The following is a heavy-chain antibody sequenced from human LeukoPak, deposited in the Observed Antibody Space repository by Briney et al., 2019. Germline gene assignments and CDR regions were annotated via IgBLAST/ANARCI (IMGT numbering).Heavy chain of an antibody. J-gene: IGHJ4*02. Sequence: PGGSLRLSCAASGFTFSSYWMSWVRQAPGKGLEWVSTMSESGGMTYYADSVKGRSTISRDNSKNTLYLQMSSLKAEDTATYYCARDVGDSYGHELFDYGGQETLVTVSS. D-gene: IGHD5-18*01. CDR3: ARDVGDSYGHELFDY. CDR1: GFTFSSYW. CDR2: MSESGGMT. V-gene: IGHV3-23*01.